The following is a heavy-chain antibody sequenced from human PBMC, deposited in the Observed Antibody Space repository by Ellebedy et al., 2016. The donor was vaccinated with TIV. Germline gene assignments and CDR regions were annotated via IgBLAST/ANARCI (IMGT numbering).Heavy chain of an antibody. CDR1: GFSFRSYW. D-gene: IGHD4-17*01. V-gene: IGHV3-7*01. CDR3: ARRASYGDYAVQVNPWFDP. CDR2: IRDDSEK. J-gene: IGHJ5*02. Sequence: PGGSLRLSCAASGFSFRSYWMSWVRQVPGKGLEWVANIRDDSEKYYVESVKGRFTISRDNAKNSLFLQMNSLRVEDTAVYYCARRASYGDYAVQVNPWFDPWGQGTLVTVSS.